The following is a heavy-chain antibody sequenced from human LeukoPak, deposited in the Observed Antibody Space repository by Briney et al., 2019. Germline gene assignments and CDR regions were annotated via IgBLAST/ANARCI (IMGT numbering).Heavy chain of an antibody. V-gene: IGHV3-21*01. CDR2: ISATTIYT. CDR3: ARIGLGRYAYNSFDF. J-gene: IGHJ4*02. D-gene: IGHD5-24*01. Sequence: GGSLRLSCTASGFTFSNYDMTWVRQAPGKGLEWVSSISATTIYTFSADSVRGRFTISRDNVENSLYLQMNNLRGEDTGVYFCARIGLGRYAYNSFDFWGQGTLVTVSS. CDR1: GFTFSNYD.